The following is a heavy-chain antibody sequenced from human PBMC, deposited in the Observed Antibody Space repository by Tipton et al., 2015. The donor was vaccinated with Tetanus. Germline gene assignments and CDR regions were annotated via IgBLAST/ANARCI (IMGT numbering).Heavy chain of an antibody. CDR2: ISGSDGST. J-gene: IGHJ4*02. Sequence: SLRLSCAASGFTVSSNYMSWVRQAPGKGLEWVSAISGSDGSTYYADSVRGRFTISRDNSKNTLYLQMNSLRAEDTAVYYCAKDGCFSVGCLGSDYWGQGNLVTVSS. D-gene: IGHD5/OR15-5a*01. V-gene: IGHV3-23*01. CDR3: AKDGCFSVGCLGSDY. CDR1: GFTVSSNY.